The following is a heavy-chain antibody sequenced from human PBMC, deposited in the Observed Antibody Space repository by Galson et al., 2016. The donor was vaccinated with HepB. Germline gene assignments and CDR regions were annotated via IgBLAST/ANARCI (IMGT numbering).Heavy chain of an antibody. V-gene: IGHV4-39*01. J-gene: IGHJ4*02. D-gene: IGHD2-2*01. CDR3: ARVKYCSDTTCSGFY. CDR1: GGSVTNHQYC. CDR2: FCYTGTT. Sequence: SETLSLTCIVSGGSVTNHQYCWGWVRQAPGKGLEWIASFCYTGTTFYKPSLNSRVTMSVDTSKNQFSLNLNSVTAADTAVYYCARVKYCSDTTCSGFYWGQGTLVTVSS.